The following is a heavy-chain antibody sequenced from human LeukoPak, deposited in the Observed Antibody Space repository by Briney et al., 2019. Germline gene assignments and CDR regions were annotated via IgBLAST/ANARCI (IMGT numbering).Heavy chain of an antibody. D-gene: IGHD3-22*01. V-gene: IGHV3-23*01. CDR2: ISGSGDST. Sequence: GGSLRLSCAASGFTFSSYWMSWVRQAPGKGLEWVSAISGSGDSTYYADSVKGRFTISRDYSKNTLYLQMNSLRAEDTAIYYCAKLRDFFDSSGQFDYWGQGTLVTVSS. CDR1: GFTFSSYW. CDR3: AKLRDFFDSSGQFDY. J-gene: IGHJ4*02.